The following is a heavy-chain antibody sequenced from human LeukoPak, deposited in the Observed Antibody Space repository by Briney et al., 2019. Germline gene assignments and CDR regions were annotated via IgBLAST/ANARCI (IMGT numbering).Heavy chain of an antibody. J-gene: IGHJ4*02. V-gene: IGHV3-9*01. CDR3: ARGDY. CDR1: GFTFDDYA. Sequence: SLRLSCAASGFTFDDYAMHWVRQVPGKGLEWVSGISWNSGTIGYADSVKGRFTISRDNAKNSLYLQMNSLRAEDTAVYYCARGDYWGQGTLVTVSS. CDR2: ISWNSGTI.